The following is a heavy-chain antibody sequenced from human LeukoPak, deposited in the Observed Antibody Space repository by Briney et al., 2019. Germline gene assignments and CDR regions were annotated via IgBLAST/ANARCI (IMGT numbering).Heavy chain of an antibody. CDR2: IYTRGST. CDR1: GGSISIYS. J-gene: IGHJ6*03. D-gene: IGHD5-18*01. Sequence: SETLSLTCIVSGGSISIYSWNWIRQPAGKGLEWIGRIYTRGSTNYNPSLQSRVTMSVDTSKNQFSLNLSSVTAADTAVYYCAREPIPDTAMPGDYYYYMDLWGKGTTVTVSS. V-gene: IGHV4-4*07. CDR3: AREPIPDTAMPGDYYYYMDL.